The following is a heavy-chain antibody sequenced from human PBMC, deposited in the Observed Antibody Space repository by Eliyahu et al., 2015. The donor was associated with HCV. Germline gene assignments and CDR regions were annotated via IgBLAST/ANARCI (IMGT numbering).Heavy chain of an antibody. Sequence: QVQLVESGGGVVQPGRSLRLSCAASGFTFSSSXFGMHWVRQAPGKGLGWVAVIWYDGSEKYYADSVKGRFTISRDNSKNTLYLQMNSLRVDDTAVYYCARGGNAFDIWGQGTMVTVSS. CDR2: IWYDGSEK. D-gene: IGHD3-10*01. CDR3: ARGGNAFDI. CDR1: GFTFSSSXFG. J-gene: IGHJ3*02. V-gene: IGHV3-33*08.